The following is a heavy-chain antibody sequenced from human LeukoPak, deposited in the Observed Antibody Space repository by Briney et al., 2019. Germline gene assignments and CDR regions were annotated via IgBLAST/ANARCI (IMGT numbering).Heavy chain of an antibody. CDR1: GASISSSSYF. Sequence: SETLSLTCSVSGASISSSSYFWGWIRQPPGKGLEWIGTISYSGNTYYNPSLRSRVTISVDTSKNQFSLRLSSVTAADTGVYYCGYYAFWGRGTLVTVSS. CDR2: ISYSGNT. CDR3: GYYAF. V-gene: IGHV4-39*01. D-gene: IGHD3-16*01. J-gene: IGHJ2*01.